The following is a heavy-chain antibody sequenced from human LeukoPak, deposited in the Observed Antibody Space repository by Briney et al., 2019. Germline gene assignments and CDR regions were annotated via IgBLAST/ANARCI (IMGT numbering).Heavy chain of an antibody. CDR3: ARDRKSRFLEWFIAGFDP. CDR2: INPSGGST. CDR1: GYTFTSYY. J-gene: IGHJ5*02. Sequence: GASVKVSCKASGYTFTSYYMHWVRQAPGQGLEWMGIINPSGGSTSYAQKFQGRVTMTRDTSTSTVYMELSSLRSEDTAVYYCARDRKSRFLEWFIAGFDPWGQGTLVTVSS. D-gene: IGHD3-3*01. V-gene: IGHV1-46*01.